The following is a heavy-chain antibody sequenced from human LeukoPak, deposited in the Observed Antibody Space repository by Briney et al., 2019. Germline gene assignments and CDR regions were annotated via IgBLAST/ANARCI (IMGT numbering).Heavy chain of an antibody. J-gene: IGHJ4*02. D-gene: IGHD3-22*01. V-gene: IGHV3-11*04. Sequence: GGSLRLSCAASGFTFSDYDLSWIRQAPGKGLELVSYISSSGSTIYYADSVKGRFTISRDNAKNSLYLQMNSLRAEDTAVYCCARENYYDSSGYSPFDWGQGTLVTVSS. CDR2: ISSSGSTI. CDR1: GFTFSDYD. CDR3: ARENYYDSSGYSPFD.